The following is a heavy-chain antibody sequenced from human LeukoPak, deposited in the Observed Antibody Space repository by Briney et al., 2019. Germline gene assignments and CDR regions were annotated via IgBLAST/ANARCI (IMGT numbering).Heavy chain of an antibody. CDR1: GFTFSSYG. Sequence: GGSLRLSCAASGFTFSSYGMHWVRQAPGKGLEWVAVISYAGSNKYYADSVKGRFTISRDNSKNTLYLQMNSLRAEDTAVYYCAKGPCSSTSCYGSVGFDPWGQGTLVTVSS. CDR3: AKGPCSSTSCYGSVGFDP. J-gene: IGHJ5*02. V-gene: IGHV3-30*18. D-gene: IGHD2-2*01. CDR2: ISYAGSNK.